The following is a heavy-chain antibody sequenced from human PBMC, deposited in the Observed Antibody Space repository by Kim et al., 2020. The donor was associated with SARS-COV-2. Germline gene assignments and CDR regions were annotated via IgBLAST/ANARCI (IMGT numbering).Heavy chain of an antibody. D-gene: IGHD3-10*01. J-gene: IGHJ3*02. Sequence: GGSLRLSCAASGFTFDDYAMHWVRQAPGKGLEWVSGISWNSGSIGYADSVKGRFTISRDNAKNSLYLQMNSLRAEDTALYYCAKLSGWFDDAFDIWGQGTMVTVSS. V-gene: IGHV3-9*01. CDR1: GFTFDDYA. CDR2: ISWNSGSI. CDR3: AKLSGWFDDAFDI.